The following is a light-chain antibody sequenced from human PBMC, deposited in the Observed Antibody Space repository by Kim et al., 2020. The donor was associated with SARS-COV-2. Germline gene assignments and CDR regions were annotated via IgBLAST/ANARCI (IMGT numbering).Light chain of an antibody. V-gene: IGLV1-44*01. J-gene: IGLJ7*01. CDR1: SSNIGSNT. CDR2: SNN. CDR3: QSYDSSLSHAV. Sequence: GQCVTIFCSGSSSNIGSNTVNWYQQLPGTAPKLLIYSNNQRPSGVPDRFSGSKSGTSASLAITGLQAEDEADYSCQSYDSSLSHAVFGGGTQLTVL.